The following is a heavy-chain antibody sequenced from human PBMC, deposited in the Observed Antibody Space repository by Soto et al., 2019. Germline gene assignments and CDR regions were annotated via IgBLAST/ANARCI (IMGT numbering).Heavy chain of an antibody. Sequence: SETLSLTCTVSGGSIISSNYYWGWIRQPPGKGLEWIGSLYYSGSTYYNPSLKSRVTTSVDTSKNQFSLKLSSVTAADTAVYYCARVRQLVGYFYYYMDVWGKGTTVTVSS. V-gene: IGHV4-39*01. D-gene: IGHD6-6*01. J-gene: IGHJ6*03. CDR2: LYYSGST. CDR1: GGSIISSNYY. CDR3: ARVRQLVGYFYYYMDV.